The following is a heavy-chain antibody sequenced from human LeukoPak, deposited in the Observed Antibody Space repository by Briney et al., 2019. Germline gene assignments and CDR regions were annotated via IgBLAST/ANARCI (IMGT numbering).Heavy chain of an antibody. D-gene: IGHD2-2*01. Sequence: HWASVKVSCKASGYTFTSYYMHWVRQAPGQGLEWMGIINPSGGSTSYAQKFQGRVTMTRDMSTSTVYMELSSLRSEDTAVYYCARDRIVVVPAAEKFDYWGQGTPVTVSS. V-gene: IGHV1-46*01. CDR1: GYTFTSYY. CDR2: INPSGGST. J-gene: IGHJ4*02. CDR3: ARDRIVVVPAAEKFDY.